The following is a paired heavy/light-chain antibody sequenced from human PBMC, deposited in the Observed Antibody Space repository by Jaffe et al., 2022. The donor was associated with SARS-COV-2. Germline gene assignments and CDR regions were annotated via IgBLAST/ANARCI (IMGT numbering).Heavy chain of an antibody. J-gene: IGHJ5*02. Sequence: QVQLVESGGGVVQPGTSLGLSCATSGFTFVNYALHWIRLAPGKGLEWVASISDVGTTKFYADSVKGRFMISRDKSYQEVYLEMGDLQEEDTAIYYCARGESNWSEEEGGWFDAWGQGTLVTVSS. CDR1: GFTFVNYA. V-gene: IGHV3-30-3*01. D-gene: IGHD3-10*01. CDR2: ISDVGTTK. CDR3: ARGESNWSEEEGGWFDA.
Light chain of an antibody. V-gene: IGKV4-1*01. CDR2: WAS. J-gene: IGKJ1*01. CDR3: QQYFFTPRT. CDR1: QSLLSSSSNKSY. Sequence: DVVMTQSPDSLAVSLGERATINCKSSQSLLSSSSNKSYLAWYQQRPGQPPKLLIRWASVRESGVPDRFSGTGSGTDFALTISSLQAEDVAVYYCQQYFFTPRTFGQGTKVQV.